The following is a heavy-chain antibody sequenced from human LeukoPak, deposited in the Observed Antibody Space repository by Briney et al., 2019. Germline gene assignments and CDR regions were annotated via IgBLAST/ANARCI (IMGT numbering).Heavy chain of an antibody. CDR3: ATQVDTAMVTALYLDY. V-gene: IGHV5-51*01. Sequence: GESLKISCKGSGYSFTSYWIGWVRQMPGKGLEWMGIIYPGDSDTRYSPSFQGQVTISADKSISTAYLQWSSLKASDTAMYYCATQVDTAMVTALYLDYWGQGTLVTVSS. CDR1: GYSFTSYW. CDR2: IYPGDSDT. J-gene: IGHJ4*02. D-gene: IGHD5-18*01.